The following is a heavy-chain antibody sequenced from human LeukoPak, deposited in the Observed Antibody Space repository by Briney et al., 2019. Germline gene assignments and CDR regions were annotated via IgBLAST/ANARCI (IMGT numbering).Heavy chain of an antibody. CDR2: ISGSGGST. D-gene: IGHD6-19*01. V-gene: IGHV3-23*01. CDR1: GFTFSSYA. Sequence: GGSLRLSCAASGFTFSSYAMSWVRQAPGKGLEWVSAISGSGGSTYYADSVKGRFTISRGNSKNTLYLQMNSLRAEDTAVYYCAKDQRSGWYTPFDYWGQGALVTVSS. CDR3: AKDQRSGWYTPFDY. J-gene: IGHJ4*02.